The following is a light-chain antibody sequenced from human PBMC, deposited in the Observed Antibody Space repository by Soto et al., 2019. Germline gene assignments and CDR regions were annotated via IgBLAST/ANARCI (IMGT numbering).Light chain of an antibody. CDR3: SSYTSSSTFYF. Sequence: QSVLTQPASVSGSPGQSITISCTGTSSDVGGYNYVSWYQQHPGKAPKLMIYEVSNRPSGVSNRFSGSKSGNTASLTISGLQSEDEADYFCSSYTSSSTFYFFGTGTKLTVL. CDR1: SSDVGGYNY. V-gene: IGLV2-14*01. J-gene: IGLJ1*01. CDR2: EVS.